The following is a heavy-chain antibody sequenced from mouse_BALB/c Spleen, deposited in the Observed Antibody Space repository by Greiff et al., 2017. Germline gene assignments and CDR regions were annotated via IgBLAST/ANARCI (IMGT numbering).Heavy chain of an antibody. CDR1: GFNIKDTY. V-gene: IGHV14-3*02. CDR2: IDPANGNT. CDR3: ASKLTGTGFDY. D-gene: IGHD4-1*01. Sequence: QLQQSGAELVKPGASVKLSCTASGFNIKDTYMHWVKQRPEQGLEWIGRIDPANGNTKYDPKFQGKATITADTSSNTAYLQLSSLTSEDTAVYYCASKLTGTGFDYWGQGTTLTVAS. J-gene: IGHJ2*01.